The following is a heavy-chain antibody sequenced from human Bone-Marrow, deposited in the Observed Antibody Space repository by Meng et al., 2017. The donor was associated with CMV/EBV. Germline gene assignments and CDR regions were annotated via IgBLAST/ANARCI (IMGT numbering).Heavy chain of an antibody. J-gene: IGHJ6*02. CDR1: GGSISSYY. V-gene: IGHV4-59*12. CDR2: IYYSGST. D-gene: IGHD2-2*01. Sequence: SETLSLTCTVSGGSISSYYWSWIRQPPGKGLEWIGYIYYSGSTNYNPSLKSRVTISVDKSKNQFSLKLSSVTAADTAVYYCARRYCSSTSCYSRAHYYYGMDVWGQGTTVTVSS. CDR3: ARRYCSSTSCYSRAHYYYGMDV.